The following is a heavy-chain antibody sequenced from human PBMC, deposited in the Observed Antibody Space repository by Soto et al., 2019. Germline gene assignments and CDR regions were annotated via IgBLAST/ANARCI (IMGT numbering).Heavy chain of an antibody. V-gene: IGHV2-5*02. CDR1: GFSLSADGVG. CDR3: AHAYGGTSWPNDAFDV. D-gene: IGHD2-2*01. CDR2: IYWDDDK. Sequence: QITLKESGPTLVKPTQTLTLTCTFSGFSLSADGVGVGWIRQPPGKALEWLALIYWDDDKRSRPSLKSTLTITTXTXKHXVVLTKTNMDPVDTATYYCAHAYGGTSWPNDAFDVWGQGTVVTVSS. J-gene: IGHJ3*01.